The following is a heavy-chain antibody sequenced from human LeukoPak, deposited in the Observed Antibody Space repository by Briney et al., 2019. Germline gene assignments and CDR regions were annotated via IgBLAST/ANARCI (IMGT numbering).Heavy chain of an antibody. CDR1: GGSISSGGYY. V-gene: IGHV4-39*07. CDR3: ASHYYYGMDV. Sequence: SETLSLTCTVSGGSISSGGYYWSWIRQPPGKGLEWIGEINHSGSTNYNPSLKSRVTISVDTSKNQFSLKLSSVTAADTAVYYCASHYYYGMDVWGQGTTVTVSS. J-gene: IGHJ6*02. CDR2: INHSGST.